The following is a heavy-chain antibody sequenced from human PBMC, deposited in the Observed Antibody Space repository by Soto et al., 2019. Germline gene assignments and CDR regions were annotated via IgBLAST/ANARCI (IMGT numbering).Heavy chain of an antibody. CDR3: AREAGSSRYYYGLDV. Sequence: PGGSLRLSCAASGFTVSTNYMTWVRQAPGKGLEWASVIHSDGYTYYADSVKGRFTISRDNSKNTLFLQLNSLRAEDTAVYYCAREAGSSRYYYGLDVWGQGTTVTVSS. CDR1: GFTVSTNY. D-gene: IGHD6-6*01. CDR2: IHSDGYT. J-gene: IGHJ6*02. V-gene: IGHV3-53*01.